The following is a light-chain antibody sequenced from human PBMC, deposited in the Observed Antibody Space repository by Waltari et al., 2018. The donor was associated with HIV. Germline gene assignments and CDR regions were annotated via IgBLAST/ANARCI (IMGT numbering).Light chain of an antibody. CDR1: SSDVGGYNY. CDR3: SSYTSSSTPYV. J-gene: IGLJ1*01. V-gene: IGLV2-14*01. Sequence: QSALTPPASVSGSPGQSITIPCTGTSSDVGGYNYVSWYQQHPGKAPKLMIYEVSNRPSGVSNRFSGSKSGNTASLTISGLQAEDEADYYCSSYTSSSTPYVFGTGTKVTVL. CDR2: EVS.